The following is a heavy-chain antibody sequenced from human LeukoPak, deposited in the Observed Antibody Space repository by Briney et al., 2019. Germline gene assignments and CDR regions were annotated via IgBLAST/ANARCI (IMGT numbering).Heavy chain of an antibody. CDR2: IHYDGGT. D-gene: IGHD6-19*01. Sequence: SETLSLTCTVSGRSISSDYWRWLRQPPGKGLEWIGYIHYDGGTDYNPSLKSRVTISLDTSKNQLSLKLNFVTAADTAMYYCARQGYSSGWYYFDNWGQGTLVTVSS. V-gene: IGHV4-59*08. CDR1: GRSISSDY. J-gene: IGHJ4*02. CDR3: ARQGYSSGWYYFDN.